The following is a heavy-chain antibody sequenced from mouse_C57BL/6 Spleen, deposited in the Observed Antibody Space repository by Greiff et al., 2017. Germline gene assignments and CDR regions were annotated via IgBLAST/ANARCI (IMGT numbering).Heavy chain of an antibody. CDR1: GYAFSSYW. J-gene: IGHJ2*01. CDR3: ARWANMVTTLDY. V-gene: IGHV1-80*01. CDR2: IYPGDGDT. Sequence: QVQLKESGAELVKPGASVKISCKASGYAFSSYWMNWVKQRPGTGLEWIGQIYPGDGDTNYNGKFKGKATLTADKSSRTAYMQLSSLTSEDSAVYFCARWANMVTTLDYWGQGTTLTVSS. D-gene: IGHD2-2*01.